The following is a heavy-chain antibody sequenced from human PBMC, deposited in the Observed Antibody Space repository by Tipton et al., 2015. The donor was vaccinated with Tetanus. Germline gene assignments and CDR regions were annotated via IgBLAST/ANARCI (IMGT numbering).Heavy chain of an antibody. D-gene: IGHD4-11*01. CDR1: GFTLSAYA. CDR2: ISGTGANT. CDR3: ARKGYSARGGLDY. J-gene: IGHJ4*02. Sequence: SLRLSCTASGFTLSAYAMTWVRQAPGKGLEWVSLISGTGANTYYAESVEGRFSVSRDNSVNTLYLQLSSLRADDTAVYYCARKGYSARGGLDYWGQGTLVSVSS. V-gene: IGHV3-23*01.